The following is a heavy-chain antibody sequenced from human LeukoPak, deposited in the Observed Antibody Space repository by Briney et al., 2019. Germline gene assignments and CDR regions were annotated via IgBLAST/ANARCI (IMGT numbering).Heavy chain of an antibody. J-gene: IGHJ4*02. CDR1: GYTFTSYG. CDR2: ISAYNGNT. CDR3: ARDRIISGDYYDSSGYLE. Sequence: ASVKVSCKASGYTFTSYGISWVRQAPGQGLEWMGWISAYNGNTNYAQKPQGRVTMTTDTSTSTAYMELRSLRSDDTAVYYCARDRIISGDYYDSSGYLEWGQGTLVTVSS. D-gene: IGHD3-22*01. V-gene: IGHV1-18*01.